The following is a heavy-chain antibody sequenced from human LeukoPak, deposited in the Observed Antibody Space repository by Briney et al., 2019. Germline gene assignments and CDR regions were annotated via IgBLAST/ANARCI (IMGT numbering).Heavy chain of an antibody. CDR1: GYSFTSYW. Sequence: GESLKISCKGSGYSFTSYWIGWVRQMPGKGLEWMGIIYPGDSDTRYSPSFQGQVTISADKSISTAYLQWSSLKASDTAMYFCAAVTSSIASRWDYWGQGTLVTVSS. CDR2: IYPGDSDT. CDR3: AAVTSSIASRWDY. V-gene: IGHV5-51*01. D-gene: IGHD6-6*01. J-gene: IGHJ4*02.